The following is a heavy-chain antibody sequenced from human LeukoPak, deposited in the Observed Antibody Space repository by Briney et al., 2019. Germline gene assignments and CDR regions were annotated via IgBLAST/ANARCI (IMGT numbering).Heavy chain of an antibody. CDR2: INHSGST. V-gene: IGHV4-34*01. CDR3: AREPSGYSYGPDAFDS. D-gene: IGHD5-18*01. CDR1: GGSFSGYY. Sequence: PSETVSLPCAVYGGSFSGYYWSWIRQPPGKGLEWIGEINHSGSTNYNPSLKSRVTISVDTSKNQFSLKLSSVTAADTAVYYCAREPSGYSYGPDAFDSWGQGTMVTVSS. J-gene: IGHJ3*02.